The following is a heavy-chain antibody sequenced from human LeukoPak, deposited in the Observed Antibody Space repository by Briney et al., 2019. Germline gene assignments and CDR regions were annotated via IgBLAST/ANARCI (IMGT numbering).Heavy chain of an antibody. CDR2: FYYRGST. V-gene: IGHV4-31*03. Sequence: SQTLSLTCTVSGGSISSGGDYWSWIRQHPAKGLEWFGYFYYRGSTYYNPSLKSRVTISVDTSKNQFSLKLSSVTAADTAVYYCARSGGGYVVVVPAAPGHWFDPWGQGTLVTVSS. J-gene: IGHJ5*02. CDR1: GGSISSGGDY. D-gene: IGHD2-2*01. CDR3: ARSGGGYVVVVPAAPGHWFDP.